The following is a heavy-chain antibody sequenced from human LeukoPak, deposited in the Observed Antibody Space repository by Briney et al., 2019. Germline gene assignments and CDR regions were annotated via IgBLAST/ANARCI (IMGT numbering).Heavy chain of an antibody. J-gene: IGHJ6*03. Sequence: GGSLRLSCAASGFTLRDHSMDWLRQAPGKGLEGVGRARSQASGYSTEYAASVKGRFTILRDDSETSVYLQMNSLKTDDTAIYFCGRDARYLTGTSSYYYYMDVWGKGTTVTVSS. CDR2: ARSQASGYST. CDR3: GRDARYLTGTSSYYYYMDV. D-gene: IGHD1-14*01. V-gene: IGHV3-72*01. CDR1: GFTLRDHS.